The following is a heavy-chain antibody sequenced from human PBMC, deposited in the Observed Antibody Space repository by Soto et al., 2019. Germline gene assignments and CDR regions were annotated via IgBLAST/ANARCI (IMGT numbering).Heavy chain of an antibody. J-gene: IGHJ4*02. CDR2: IRYDGTNK. Sequence: GGSLRLSCVASGFSLSNYSMHWVRQAPGKGLEWVAVIRYDGTNKYYADSVKGRFTISRDDSKNTLYLQMNSLRAEDTAVYYCARDGFLYSNYDPHFDFWGQGTLVTVSS. V-gene: IGHV3-33*01. D-gene: IGHD4-4*01. CDR3: ARDGFLYSNYDPHFDF. CDR1: GFSLSNYS.